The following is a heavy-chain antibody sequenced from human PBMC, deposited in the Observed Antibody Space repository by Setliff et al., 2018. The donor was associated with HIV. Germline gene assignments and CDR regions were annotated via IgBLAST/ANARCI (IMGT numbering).Heavy chain of an antibody. CDR2: VQYVGPA. V-gene: IGHV4-59*01. CDR1: GDDINRDF. J-gene: IGHJ4*02. CDR3: ARGEPPASRSGLLY. Sequence: PSETLSLTWSRRVSGDDINRDFWTWMRQPPGKGLEWIGYVQYVGPANYNPSLQSRPTLSIDTSKNQFSLKLISVTAADTAVYYCARGEPPASRSGLLYWGQGMLVTVSS. D-gene: IGHD3-22*01.